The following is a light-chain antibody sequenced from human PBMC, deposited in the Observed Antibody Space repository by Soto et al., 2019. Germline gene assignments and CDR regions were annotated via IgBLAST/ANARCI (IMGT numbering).Light chain of an antibody. J-gene: IGKJ4*01. CDR2: DAS. CDR3: QQYDTYRFT. Sequence: DIQMTQSPSTLSAYVGDRVTITCRASQSVSKWLAWHQQKPGKAPNLLIYDASNLGSGAPSRFSGSGSGTEFTLTISSLQPDDFATYYCQQYDTYRFTFGGGTKVEIK. V-gene: IGKV1-5*01. CDR1: QSVSKW.